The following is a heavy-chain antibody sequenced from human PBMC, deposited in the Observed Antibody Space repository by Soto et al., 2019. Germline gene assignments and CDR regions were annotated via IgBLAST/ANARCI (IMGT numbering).Heavy chain of an antibody. V-gene: IGHV1-46*01. J-gene: IGHJ4*02. CDR1: GYIFTRYY. D-gene: IGHD1-1*01. Sequence: QVQLVQSGAEVKKPGASVKISCKASGYIFTRYYAHWVRQAPGQGLEWMGIIDPSTGSTSYGQKFQGRVTMTRDTSTSTLYMELSSLRSEDTAVYYCTSEQYNGNSWGQGTLVTVSS. CDR3: TSEQYNGNS. CDR2: IDPSTGST.